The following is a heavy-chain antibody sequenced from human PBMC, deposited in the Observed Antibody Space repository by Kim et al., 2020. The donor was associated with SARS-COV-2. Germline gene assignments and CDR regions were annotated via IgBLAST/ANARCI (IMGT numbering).Heavy chain of an antibody. V-gene: IGHV4-34*01. J-gene: IGHJ4*02. Sequence: SETLSLTCAVYGGSFSGYYWSWIRQPPGKGLEWIGEINHSGSTNYNPSLKSRVTISVDTSKNQFSLKLSSVTAAATAGYYFARDIGETGDYWGQGTLAT. CDR2: INHSGST. CDR3: ARDIGETGDY. D-gene: IGHD2-15*01. CDR1: GGSFSGYY.